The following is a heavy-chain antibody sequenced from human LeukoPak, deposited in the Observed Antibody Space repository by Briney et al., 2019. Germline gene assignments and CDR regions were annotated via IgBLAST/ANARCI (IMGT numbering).Heavy chain of an antibody. V-gene: IGHV4-59*08. CDR2: IYYSGST. CDR1: GGSISSYY. Sequence: SETLSLTCIVSGGSISSYYWSWIRQPPGKGLEWIGYIYYSGSTYYNPSLKSRVTISVDTSKNQFSLKLSSVTAADTAVYYCARLDSGSYVGYWGQGTLVTVSS. J-gene: IGHJ4*02. CDR3: ARLDSGSYVGY. D-gene: IGHD3-10*01.